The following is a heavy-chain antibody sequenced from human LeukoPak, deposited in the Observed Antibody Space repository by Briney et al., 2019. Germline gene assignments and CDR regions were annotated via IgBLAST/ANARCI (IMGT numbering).Heavy chain of an antibody. J-gene: IGHJ6*02. CDR1: GFTFSSYA. CDR3: ATPQMGDFWSASYDSYYYGMDD. V-gene: IGHV3-30-3*01. Sequence: GRSLRLSCAASGFTFSSYAMHWVRQAPGKGLEWVAVISYDGSNKYYADSVKGRFTISRDNSKNTLYLQMNSLRAEDTAVYYCATPQMGDFWSASYDSYYYGMDDWGQGTTVTVSS. D-gene: IGHD3-3*01. CDR2: ISYDGSNK.